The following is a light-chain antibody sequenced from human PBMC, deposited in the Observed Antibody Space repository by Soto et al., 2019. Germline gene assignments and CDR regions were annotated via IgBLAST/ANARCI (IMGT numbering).Light chain of an antibody. V-gene: IGLV2-14*01. CDR2: EVS. Sequence: QSALTQPASVSGSLGQAITISGTGTGSDVGSYKDVSWYQQHPGKAPKLIIFEVSTRPSGVSDRFSGSKSGNTASLTISGLQSEDEADYFCSSYSSLSSLGIFGTGTKLTVL. J-gene: IGLJ1*01. CDR1: GSDVGSYKD. CDR3: SSYSSLSSLGI.